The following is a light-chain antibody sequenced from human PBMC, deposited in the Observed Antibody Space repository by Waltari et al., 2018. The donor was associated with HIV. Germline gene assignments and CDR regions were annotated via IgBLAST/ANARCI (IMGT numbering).Light chain of an antibody. Sequence: QSVLTQPPSASGTPGQRVPLSCSGSNSTIGSNSVNWSQPPPGTAPTLLIHSRNQRPLGVPDRFSGSKSGTSASLAISGLQSEDEADYYCAAWDDSRNAHVVFGGGTKLTVL. CDR2: SRN. CDR1: NSTIGSNS. J-gene: IGLJ2*01. CDR3: AAWDDSRNAHVV. V-gene: IGLV1-44*01.